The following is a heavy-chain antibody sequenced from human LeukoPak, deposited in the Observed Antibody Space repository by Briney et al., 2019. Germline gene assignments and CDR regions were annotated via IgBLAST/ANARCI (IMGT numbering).Heavy chain of an antibody. CDR2: ISSSSSYI. Sequence: PGGSLRLSCAASGFTFSSYSMNWVRQAPGKGLEWVSSISSSSSYIYYADSVKGRFTISRDNAKNSLYLQMNSLRAEDTAVYYCATQTLHTAMAFDYWGQGTLVTSPQ. CDR1: GFTFSSYS. CDR3: ATQTLHTAMAFDY. D-gene: IGHD5-18*01. J-gene: IGHJ4*02. V-gene: IGHV3-21*04.